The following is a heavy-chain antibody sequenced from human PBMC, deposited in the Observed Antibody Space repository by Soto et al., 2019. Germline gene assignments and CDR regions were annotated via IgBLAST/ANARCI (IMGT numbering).Heavy chain of an antibody. CDR2: ISSSGVTT. CDR3: ARGLTYYYDSRGYSDAFDI. Sequence: SLRLSCAASGFTFSTHEMNWVRQAPGKGLEWVSYISSSGVTTYYADSVKGRFTVSRDNAKNSLYLQMNSLRAEDSAVYYCARGLTYYYDSRGYSDAFDIWGQGTMVTVSS. D-gene: IGHD3-22*01. J-gene: IGHJ3*02. CDR1: GFTFSTHE. V-gene: IGHV3-48*03.